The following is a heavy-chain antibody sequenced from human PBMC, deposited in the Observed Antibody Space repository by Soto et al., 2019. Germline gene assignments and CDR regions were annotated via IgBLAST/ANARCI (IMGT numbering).Heavy chain of an antibody. CDR1: GDTICTGGYT. D-gene: IGHD3-22*01. V-gene: IGHV4-61*05. Sequence: SETLSLTCDVSGDTICTGGYTWGWFRQPPGKGLEWIGYIYYSGSTTYHPYLKSRVTISVDTSKNQFSLNLTSVTAADTAVYYCARLGGYYQAFDQWGQGSLVTVSS. CDR3: ARLGGYYQAFDQ. J-gene: IGHJ4*02. CDR2: IYYSGST.